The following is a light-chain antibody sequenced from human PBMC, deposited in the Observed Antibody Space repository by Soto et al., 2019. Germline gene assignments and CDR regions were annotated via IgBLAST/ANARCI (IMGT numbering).Light chain of an antibody. CDR2: GAS. J-gene: IGKJ2*01. Sequence: EIVMTQSPATLSVSPGERATLSCRASQSVSDTLAWYQEKPGQAPRLLIHGASTRVTGIPARFSGSGSGTDFTLTISSLQSEDVAVYYCQQYVDSPYTFGQGTKVEIK. CDR1: QSVSDT. CDR3: QQYVDSPYT. V-gene: IGKV3-15*01.